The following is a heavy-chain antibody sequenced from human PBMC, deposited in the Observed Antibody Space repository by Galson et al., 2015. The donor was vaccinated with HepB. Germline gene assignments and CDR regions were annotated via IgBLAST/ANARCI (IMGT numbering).Heavy chain of an antibody. J-gene: IGHJ4*02. CDR2: INSDSSGT. D-gene: IGHD4-11*01. V-gene: IGHV1-2*05. CDR1: GYTFTGYY. Sequence: SVKVSCKASGYTFTGYYIHWVRQAPGQGLEWMGRINSDSSGTDYAQKFQGRVTMTRDTSISTAYMEVSRLRSDDTVVYYCARSAFYRQGPEFDYWGQGTLVTVSS. CDR3: ARSAFYRQGPEFDY.